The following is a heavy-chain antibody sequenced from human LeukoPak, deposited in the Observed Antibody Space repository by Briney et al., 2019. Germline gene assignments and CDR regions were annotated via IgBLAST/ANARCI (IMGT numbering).Heavy chain of an antibody. D-gene: IGHD5-24*01. Sequence: PSETLSLTCAVSGYSISSGYYWGWIRQPAGKGLEWIGRIYTSGSTYYNPSLKSRVTISVDTSKNQFSLKLSSVTAADTAVYYCARIPGYTGYARYYYYYYMDAWGKGTTVTVSS. CDR1: GYSISSGYY. V-gene: IGHV4-38-2*01. CDR2: IYTSGST. J-gene: IGHJ6*03. CDR3: ARIPGYTGYARYYYYYYMDA.